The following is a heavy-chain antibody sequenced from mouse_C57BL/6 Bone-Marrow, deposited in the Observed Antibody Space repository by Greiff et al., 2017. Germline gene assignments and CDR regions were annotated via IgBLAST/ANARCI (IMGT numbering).Heavy chain of an antibody. Sequence: EVKLVESGGGLVKPGGSLKLSCAASGFTFSSYAMSWVRQTPEKRLEWVATISDGGSYTNYPDNVKGRFTISRDNAKNNRYLQMSHLKSEDTAIYYCARDPHYSNYEGFDYWGQGTLVTVSA. V-gene: IGHV5-4*01. D-gene: IGHD2-5*01. J-gene: IGHJ3*01. CDR2: ISDGGSYT. CDR3: ARDPHYSNYEGFDY. CDR1: GFTFSSYA.